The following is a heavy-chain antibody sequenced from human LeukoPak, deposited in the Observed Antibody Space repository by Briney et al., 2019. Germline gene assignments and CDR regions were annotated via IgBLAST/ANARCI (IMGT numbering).Heavy chain of an antibody. CDR2: IYPGDSDT. CDR3: ARITKHYYYGMDV. D-gene: IGHD2-2*01. CDR1: GYRFTSYW. Sequence: GESLKISCKGSGYRFTSYWIGWVRQMPGKGLEWMGIIYPGDSDTRYSPSFQGQVTISAGKSISTAYLQWSSLKASDTAMYYCARITKHYYYGMDVWGQGTTVTVSS. V-gene: IGHV5-51*01. J-gene: IGHJ6*02.